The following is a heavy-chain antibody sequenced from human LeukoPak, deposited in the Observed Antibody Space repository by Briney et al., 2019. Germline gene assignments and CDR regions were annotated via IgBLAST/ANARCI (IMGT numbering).Heavy chain of an antibody. J-gene: IGHJ4*02. CDR3: AKDRGSGTYYLIPDY. CDR1: GFTFSTYG. D-gene: IGHD3-10*01. Sequence: GALRLSCAASGFTFSTYGMHWVRQAPGKGREWIAFISYDGSTKSYEDSVKGRCIISRDSSKNILYLQMNALTTEDTAVYYCAKDRGSGTYYLIPDYWGQGTLVIVSS. V-gene: IGHV3-30*02. CDR2: ISYDGSTK.